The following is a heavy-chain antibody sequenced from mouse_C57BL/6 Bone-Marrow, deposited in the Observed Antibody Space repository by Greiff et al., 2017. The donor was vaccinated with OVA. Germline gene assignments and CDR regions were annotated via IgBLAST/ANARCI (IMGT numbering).Heavy chain of an antibody. J-gene: IGHJ4*01. CDR1: GYTFTNYW. Sequence: QVQLQQSGAELVRPGTSVKMSCKASGYTFTNYWIGWSKQRPGHGLEWIGDLYPGGGYTNYNEKFTVKATLTADKSSSTAYMQFSSLTSEDSAIYYCAKVTTDPYYYAMDYWGQGTSVTVSS. CDR2: LYPGGGYT. V-gene: IGHV1-63*01. D-gene: IGHD2-2*01. CDR3: AKVTTDPYYYAMDY.